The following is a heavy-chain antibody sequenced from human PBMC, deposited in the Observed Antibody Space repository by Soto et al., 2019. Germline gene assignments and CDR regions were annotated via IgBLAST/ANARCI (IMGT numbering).Heavy chain of an antibody. Sequence: QITLKESGPTLVKPTQTLTLTCTFSGLSVRTSEVGVGWIRQPPGKALEWLAHICWDGDKRYSPSLKNRLTITKDTSKNQVALTMTNMDPADTGTYYCAHRRVNYAMDVWGQGSTVTVA. CDR2: ICWDGDK. D-gene: IGHD6-13*01. J-gene: IGHJ6*02. V-gene: IGHV2-5*02. CDR3: AHRRVNYAMDV. CDR1: GLSVRTSEVG.